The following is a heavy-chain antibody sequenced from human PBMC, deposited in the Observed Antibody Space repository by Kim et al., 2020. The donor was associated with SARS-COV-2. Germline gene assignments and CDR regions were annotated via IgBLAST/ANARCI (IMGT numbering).Heavy chain of an antibody. CDR1: GFTFSSYW. CDR3: ASLRYTGIYYYFDY. D-gene: IGHD1-26*01. V-gene: IGHV3-74*01. CDR2: INSDGGNT. Sequence: GGSLRLSCAASGFTFSSYWMHWVRQAPGKGLVWVSRINSDGGNTSYADSVKGRFTISRDNAKSTLYLQMNSLRAEDTAVYYCASLRYTGIYYYFDYLGQG. J-gene: IGHJ4*02.